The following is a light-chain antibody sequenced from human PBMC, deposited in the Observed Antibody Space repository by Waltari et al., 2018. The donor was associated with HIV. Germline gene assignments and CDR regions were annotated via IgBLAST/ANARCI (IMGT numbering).Light chain of an antibody. V-gene: IGKV3-11*01. CDR3: QQRDNWPPLAT. J-gene: IGKJ3*01. CDR1: QRLSSN. CDR2: DAS. Sequence: EIVLTQSPATLSLSPGERATLPCRASQRLSSNLTWYQQKPGQAPRLLIYDASNWATGIPVRFSGSGSGTDCTLTISSLEPEDFAVYYCQQRDNWPPLATFGPGTKVDI.